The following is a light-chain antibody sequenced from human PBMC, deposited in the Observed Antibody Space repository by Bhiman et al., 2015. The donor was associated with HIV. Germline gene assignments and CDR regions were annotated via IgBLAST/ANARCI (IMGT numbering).Light chain of an antibody. CDR2: DVS. CDR1: SSDVGTYNY. J-gene: IGLJ3*02. CDR3: TSYTSSSTWV. Sequence: QTASVSGSPGQSITISCTGTSSDVGTYNYVSWYQQHSGKAPKLMIYDVSKRPSGVSNRFSGSKSGDTASLTISGLQAEDEADYYCTSYTSSSTWVFGGGTKLTVL. V-gene: IGLV2-14*01.